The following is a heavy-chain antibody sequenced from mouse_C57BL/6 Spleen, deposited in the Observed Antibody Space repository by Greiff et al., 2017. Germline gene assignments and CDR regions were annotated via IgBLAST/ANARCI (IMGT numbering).Heavy chain of an antibody. J-gene: IGHJ4*01. CDR2: IYIGNGYT. CDR1: GYTFTSYG. V-gene: IGHV1-58*01. CDR3: ARFPRDYAMDY. Sequence: EVKLMESGAELVRPGASVKMSCKASGYTFTSYGINWVQQRPGQGLEWIGYIYIGNGYTEYNEKFKGKATLTSDTSSSTAYMQLSILTSEDSAIYFGARFPRDYAMDYWGQGTSVTVSS.